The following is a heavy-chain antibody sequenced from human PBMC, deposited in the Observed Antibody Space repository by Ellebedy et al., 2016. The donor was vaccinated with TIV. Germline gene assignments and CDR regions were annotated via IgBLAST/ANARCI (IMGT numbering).Heavy chain of an antibody. CDR3: ARAYYHGSVGY. D-gene: IGHD3-10*01. CDR1: GYTFTSYW. V-gene: IGHV5-51*01. CDR2: IYPDDSDT. J-gene: IGHJ4*02. Sequence: GESLKISCQGSGYTFTSYWIGWVRQMPGKGLEWMWIIYPDDSDTRYSPSFQGQVTISADQSISTAYLQWSSLKASDTAMYYCARAYYHGSVGYWGQGTLVTVSS.